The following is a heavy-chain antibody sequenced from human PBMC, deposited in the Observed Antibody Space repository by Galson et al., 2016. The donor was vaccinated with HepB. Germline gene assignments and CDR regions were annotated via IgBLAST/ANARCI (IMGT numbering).Heavy chain of an antibody. CDR3: ARDRKVIGGWFDP. CDR2: IYPSGSP. V-gene: IGHV4-31*03. D-gene: IGHD2-21*01. CDR1: GDSISSDGYY. J-gene: IGHJ5*02. Sequence: TLSLTCTVSGDSISSDGYYWTWIRQYPGKGLEWIGYIYPSGSPYYNKSLKSRLTMSLDTSKNQFSLKLSSVTAADTAVYYCARDRKVIGGWFDPWGQGTLVTVSS.